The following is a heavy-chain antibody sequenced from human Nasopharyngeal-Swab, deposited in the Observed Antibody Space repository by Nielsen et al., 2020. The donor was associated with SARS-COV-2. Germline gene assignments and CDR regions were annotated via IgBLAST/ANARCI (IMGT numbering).Heavy chain of an antibody. D-gene: IGHD3-16*01. CDR2: IRYDGSNK. Sequence: GGSLRLSCAASGFTFSSYGMHWVRQAPGKGLEWVAFIRYDGSNKYYADSVKGRFTISRDNSKNTLYLQMNSLRAEDTAVYYCARAGRGSGGFDYWGQGSLVTVSS. CDR1: GFTFSSYG. J-gene: IGHJ4*02. V-gene: IGHV3-30*02. CDR3: ARAGRGSGGFDY.